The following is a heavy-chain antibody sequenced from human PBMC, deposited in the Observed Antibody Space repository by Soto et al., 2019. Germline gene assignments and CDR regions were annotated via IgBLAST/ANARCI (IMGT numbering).Heavy chain of an antibody. J-gene: IGHJ4*02. CDR1: GYTFTSYD. CDR2: MNPNSGNT. Sequence: QVQLVQSGAEVKKPGASVKVSCKASGYTFTSYDINWVRQATGQGLEWMGWMNPNSGNTGYAQKFQGRVTMTRNTSISTAYMELSSLRSEDTAVYYCARSHTQDRYSSRWYGSLVGYWGQGTLVTVSS. D-gene: IGHD6-19*01. V-gene: IGHV1-8*01. CDR3: ARSHTQDRYSSRWYGSLVGY.